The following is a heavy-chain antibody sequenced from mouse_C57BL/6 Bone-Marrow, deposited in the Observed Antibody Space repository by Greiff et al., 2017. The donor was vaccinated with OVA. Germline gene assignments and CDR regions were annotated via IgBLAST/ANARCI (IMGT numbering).Heavy chain of an antibody. V-gene: IGHV1-18*01. CDR2: INPNNGGT. CDR1: GYTFTDYN. J-gene: IGHJ1*03. D-gene: IGHD2-5*01. CDR3: ARGESNYVDWYFDV. Sequence: VQLQQSGPELVKPGASVKIPCKASGYTFTDYNMDWVKQSHGKSLEWIGDINPNNGGTIYNQKFKGKATLTVDKSSSTAYMELRSLTSEDTAVYYCARGESNYVDWYFDVWGTGTTVTVSS.